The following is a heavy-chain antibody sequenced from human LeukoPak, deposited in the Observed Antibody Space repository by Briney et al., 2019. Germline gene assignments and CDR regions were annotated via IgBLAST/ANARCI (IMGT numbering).Heavy chain of an antibody. CDR3: ARRDYGGLLDY. Sequence: ASVQVSCKASGYTFTSYGISWVRQAPGQGLEWMGWISAYNGNTNYAQKFQGRVTMTRDTSTSTVYMELSSLRSEDTAVYYCARRDYGGLLDYWGQGTLVTVSS. CDR1: GYTFTSYG. J-gene: IGHJ4*02. CDR2: ISAYNGNT. V-gene: IGHV1-18*01. D-gene: IGHD4-23*01.